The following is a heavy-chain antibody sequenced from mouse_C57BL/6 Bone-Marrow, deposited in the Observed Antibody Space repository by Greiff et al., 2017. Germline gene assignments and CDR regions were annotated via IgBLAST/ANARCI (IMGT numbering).Heavy chain of an antibody. Sequence: VKQRPGQGLEWIGEIDPSDSYSNYNQTFKCKSTLTVDQSSSTAYMQLSSLTSEDSAVYYCVRSESNFSWYFDVWGTGTTVTVSS. CDR2: IDPSDSYS. J-gene: IGHJ1*03. CDR3: VRSESNFSWYFDV. D-gene: IGHD2-5*01. V-gene: IGHV1-69*01.